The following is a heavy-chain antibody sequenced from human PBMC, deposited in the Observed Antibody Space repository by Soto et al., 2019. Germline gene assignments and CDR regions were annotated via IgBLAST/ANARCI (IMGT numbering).Heavy chain of an antibody. J-gene: IGHJ4*02. D-gene: IGHD3-3*01. V-gene: IGHV1-69*04. CDR1: GGTFSSYT. CDR3: ARELPDYDFWSGYDY. Sequence: GASVKVSCKASGGTFSSYTISWVRQAPGQGLEWMGRIIPILGIANYAQKFQGRVTITADKSTSTAYMELSSLRSEDTAVYYCARELPDYDFWSGYDYWGQGTLVTVSS. CDR2: IIPILGIA.